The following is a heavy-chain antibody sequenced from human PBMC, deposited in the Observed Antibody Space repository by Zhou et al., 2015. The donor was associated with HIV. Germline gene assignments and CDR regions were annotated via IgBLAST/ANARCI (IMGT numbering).Heavy chain of an antibody. CDR2: IIPIFGTA. V-gene: IGHV1-69*06. J-gene: IGHJ6*02. CDR1: GGTFSSFG. D-gene: IGHD5-18*01. Sequence: QMQLVQSGAEVKKPGSSVKVSCKASGGTFSSFGISWVRQAPGQGLQWMGGIIPIFGTATYAQKFQGRVSITADKSSSTAYMELSSLRSEDTAVYYCARYPTAMVTREYYYYYGMDVWGQGTTVTVSS. CDR3: ARYPTAMVTREYYYYYGMDV.